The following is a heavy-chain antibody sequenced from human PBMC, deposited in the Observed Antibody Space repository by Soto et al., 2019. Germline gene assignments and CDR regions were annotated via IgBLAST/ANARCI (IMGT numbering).Heavy chain of an antibody. D-gene: IGHD3-3*01. V-gene: IGHV4-34*01. CDR1: GGSFSGYY. J-gene: IGHJ6*02. CDR2: INHSGST. Sequence: SETLSLTCAVYGGSFSGYYWSWIRQPPGKXLEWIGEINHSGSTNYNPSLKSRVTISVDTSKNQFSLKLSSVTAADTAVYYCARGKKHVLRFLEWSSPYGMDVWGQGTTVTVSS. CDR3: ARGKKHVLRFLEWSSPYGMDV.